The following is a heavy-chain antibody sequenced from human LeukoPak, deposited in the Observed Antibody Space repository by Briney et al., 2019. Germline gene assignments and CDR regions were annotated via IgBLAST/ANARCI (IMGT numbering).Heavy chain of an antibody. J-gene: IGHJ6*02. Sequence: GASVKVSCKASGYTFTSYGISWVRQAPGQGLEWMGWISAYNGNTNYAQKLQGRVTMTTDTSTSTAYMELRSLRSDDTAVYYCATDKSYDSSGYYLLRFNGMDVWGQGTTVTVSS. D-gene: IGHD3-22*01. CDR1: GYTFTSYG. V-gene: IGHV1-18*01. CDR2: ISAYNGNT. CDR3: ATDKSYDSSGYYLLRFNGMDV.